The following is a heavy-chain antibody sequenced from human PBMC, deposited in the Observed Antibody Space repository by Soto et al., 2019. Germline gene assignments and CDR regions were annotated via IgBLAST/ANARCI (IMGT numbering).Heavy chain of an antibody. D-gene: IGHD6-19*01. CDR1: GGSISTYY. J-gene: IGHJ6*02. CDR3: ASDRSSGWDQGYGMDV. V-gene: IGHV4-59*01. Sequence: PSETLSLTCTVSGGSISTYYWSWIRQPPGKGLEWIGYIYYSGSTSYNPSLKSRVTISVDTSKNQFSLKLRSVTAAATAVYSCASDRSSGWDQGYGMDVWGQGTTVTVSS. CDR2: IYYSGST.